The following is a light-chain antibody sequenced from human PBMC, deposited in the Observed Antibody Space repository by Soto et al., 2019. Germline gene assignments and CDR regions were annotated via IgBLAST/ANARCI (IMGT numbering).Light chain of an antibody. CDR3: QQYNNWSQT. J-gene: IGKJ1*01. V-gene: IGKV3-15*01. Sequence: IVMTQSPATLSVSPGERATLSCRASQSINSNLAWYQQKPGQAPRLLMFRASIRATGFPARFSGSGSGTEFNITISSLQSEDSAIYYCQQYNNWSQTCGQVTKVDIK. CDR1: QSINSN. CDR2: RAS.